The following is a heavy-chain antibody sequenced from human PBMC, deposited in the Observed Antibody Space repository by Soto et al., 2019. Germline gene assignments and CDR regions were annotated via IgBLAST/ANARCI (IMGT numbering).Heavy chain of an antibody. V-gene: IGHV3-11*01. D-gene: IGHD6-13*01. CDR2: ISGSGFTI. CDR3: ARNTLSAAGSDNYGLDV. CDR1: GFTFSDHY. Sequence: QVQLVESGGGLVKPGGSLRLSCAASGFTFSDHYMSWIRQAPGMGLAWVAYISGSGFTIYNADSVKGRFTISRDNAKNPLYLQMDSLRDEDTAVYYCARNTLSAAGSDNYGLDVWGRGTTVAVSS. J-gene: IGHJ6*02.